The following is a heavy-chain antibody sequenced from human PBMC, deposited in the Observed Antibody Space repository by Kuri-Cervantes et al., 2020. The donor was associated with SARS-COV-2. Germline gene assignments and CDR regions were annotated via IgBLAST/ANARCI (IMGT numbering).Heavy chain of an antibody. CDR3: ATVPAAMMYWYFDL. V-gene: IGHV1-18*01. J-gene: IGHJ2*01. Sequence: ASVKVSCKASGYTFTSYGISWVRQAPGQGLEWMGWISAYNGNTNYAQKLQGRVTMTTDTSTSTAYMELRSLRSEDSAVYYCATVPAAMMYWYFDLRGRGTLVTVSS. D-gene: IGHD2-2*01. CDR1: GYTFTSYG. CDR2: ISAYNGNT.